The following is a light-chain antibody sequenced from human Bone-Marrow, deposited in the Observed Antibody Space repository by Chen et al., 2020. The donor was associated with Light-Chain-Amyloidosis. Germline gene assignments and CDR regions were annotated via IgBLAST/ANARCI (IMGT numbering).Light chain of an antibody. CDR1: SSDVGGDNH. CDR3: SSYTITNTLV. V-gene: IGLV2-14*01. Sequence: QSALTQPASVSGSPGQSITISCTGTSSDVGGDNHASWYQQHPDKAPKLMIYEVTNRPSWVPDRFSGSKSDNTDSLTISGLQTEDEADYFCSSYTITNTLVFGSGTRVTVL. J-gene: IGLJ1*01. CDR2: EVT.